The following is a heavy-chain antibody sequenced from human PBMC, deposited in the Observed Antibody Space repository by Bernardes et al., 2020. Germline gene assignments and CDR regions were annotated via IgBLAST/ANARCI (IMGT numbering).Heavy chain of an antibody. J-gene: IGHJ4*02. Sequence: SEPLSLTCTVSGASITSPGYYWSWLRQRPGQGLDSLGNIYYSGKTYYRPSLESRLTISIDTSTNQFSLRLTSVTVADTAVYYCAREPHIRTYISNYFDFWGQGSLVTVSS. D-gene: IGHD2-21*01. V-gene: IGHV4-31*03. CDR3: AREPHIRTYISNYFDF. CDR1: GASITSPGYY. CDR2: IYYSGKT.